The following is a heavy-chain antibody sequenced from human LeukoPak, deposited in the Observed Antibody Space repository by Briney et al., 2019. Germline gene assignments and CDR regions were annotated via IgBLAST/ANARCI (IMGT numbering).Heavy chain of an antibody. V-gene: IGHV1-18*01. CDR3: ARDKRDIVVVPAVPNWFDP. D-gene: IGHD2-2*01. CDR1: GYTFTSYG. Sequence: ASVKVSCKASGYTFTSYGISWVRQAPGQGLEWMGWISAYNGNTNYAQKLQGRVTMTTDTSTSTAYMELRSLRSDDTAVYYCARDKRDIVVVPAVPNWFDPWGQGTLVTVSS. J-gene: IGHJ5*02. CDR2: ISAYNGNT.